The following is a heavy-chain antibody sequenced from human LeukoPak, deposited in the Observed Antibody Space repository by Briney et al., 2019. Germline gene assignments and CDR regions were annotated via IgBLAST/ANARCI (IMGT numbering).Heavy chain of an antibody. V-gene: IGHV1-46*01. CDR3: ARDSSEYSSSYDAFDI. CDR2: INPSGGST. CDR1: GYTFTSYY. D-gene: IGHD6-6*01. J-gene: IGHJ3*02. Sequence: ASVKVSCKASGYTFTSYYMHWVRQAPGQGLEWMGIINPSGGSTTYAQKFQGRVTMTRVTSTSTVYMELSSLRSEDTAVYYCARDSSEYSSSYDAFDIWGQGTMVTVSS.